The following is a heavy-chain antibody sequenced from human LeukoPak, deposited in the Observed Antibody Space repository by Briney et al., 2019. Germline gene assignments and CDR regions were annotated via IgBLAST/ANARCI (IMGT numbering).Heavy chain of an antibody. J-gene: IGHJ6*03. V-gene: IGHV1-2*02. D-gene: IGHD3-3*01. CDR2: INPNSGGR. Sequence: GASVKVSRKASGYTCTGYYMHWVRQAPGQGLEWMGWINPNSGGRNYAQKFQGRVTMTRDMSISTAYMELSRLRSDDTAVYYCARDNGPYYDFWSGYHTAPYYYYYMDVWGKGTTVTVSS. CDR1: GYTCTGYY. CDR3: ARDNGPYYDFWSGYHTAPYYYYYMDV.